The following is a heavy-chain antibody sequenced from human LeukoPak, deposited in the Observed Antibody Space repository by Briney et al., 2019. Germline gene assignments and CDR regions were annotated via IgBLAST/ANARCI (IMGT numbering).Heavy chain of an antibody. CDR3: ARDPLYLGSYCYDSSGYIPLDY. D-gene: IGHD3-22*01. CDR2: ISAYNGNT. J-gene: IGHJ4*02. Sequence: ASVKVSCKASGYTFTSYGISWVRQAPGQGLEWMGWISAYNGNTNYAQKLQGRVTMTTDTSTSTAYMELRSLRSDDTAVYYCARDPLYLGSYCYDSSGYIPLDYWGQGTLVTVSS. V-gene: IGHV1-18*01. CDR1: GYTFTSYG.